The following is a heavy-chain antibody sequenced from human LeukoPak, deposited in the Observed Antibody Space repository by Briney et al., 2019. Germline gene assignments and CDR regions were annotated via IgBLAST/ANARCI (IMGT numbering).Heavy chain of an antibody. V-gene: IGHV1-2*02. D-gene: IGHD6-19*01. Sequence: ASVKVSCKASGYTFSGYYMHWVRQAPGQGLEWMGWTNPNSGGTDYAQKFQGRVNMTRDTSISTAYMELSRLRSDDTAVYYCARTHSSGRADWFDPWGQGTLVTVS. CDR2: TNPNSGGT. CDR1: GYTFSGYY. CDR3: ARTHSSGRADWFDP. J-gene: IGHJ5*02.